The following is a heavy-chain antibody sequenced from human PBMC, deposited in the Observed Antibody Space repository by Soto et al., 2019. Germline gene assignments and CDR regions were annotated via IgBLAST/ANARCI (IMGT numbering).Heavy chain of an antibody. V-gene: IGHV1-24*01. D-gene: IGHD1-7*01. Sequence: ASVKVSCKVSGYTLTELSMHWVRQAPGKGLEWMGGFDPEDGETIYAQKFQGRVTMTEDTSTDTAYMELSSLRSEDTAVYYCATDLVAGTTSPYYYYGMEVWGQGTTVTVS. CDR1: GYTLTELS. CDR3: ATDLVAGTTSPYYYYGMEV. CDR2: FDPEDGET. J-gene: IGHJ6*02.